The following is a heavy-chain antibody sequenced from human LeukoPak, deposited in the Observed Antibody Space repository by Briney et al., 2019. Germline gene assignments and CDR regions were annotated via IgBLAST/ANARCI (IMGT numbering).Heavy chain of an antibody. V-gene: IGHV4-34*01. J-gene: IGHJ4*02. CDR3: ARGGGEMATINY. Sequence: SETLSLTCAVYGGSFSGYYWSWIRQPPGKGLEWIGEINHSGSTNYNPSLKSRVTTSVDTSKNQSSLKLSSVTAADTAVYYCARGGGEMATINYWGQGTLVTVSS. CDR2: INHSGST. CDR1: GGSFSGYY. D-gene: IGHD5-12*01.